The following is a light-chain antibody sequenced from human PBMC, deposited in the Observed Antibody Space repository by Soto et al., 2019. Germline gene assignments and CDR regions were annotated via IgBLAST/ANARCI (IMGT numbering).Light chain of an antibody. CDR2: SVS. CDR3: QEYDNWPPWT. J-gene: IGKJ1*01. Sequence: EIVMTQSPATLSVSPGERATLSCRASQSLSTYLAWYQQKPGQAPGLLIYSVSIRATGVPARFSGSGSGTDFTLTISSLQPEDVAVYYCQEYDNWPPWTFGQGTRVDIK. V-gene: IGKV3-15*01. CDR1: QSLSTY.